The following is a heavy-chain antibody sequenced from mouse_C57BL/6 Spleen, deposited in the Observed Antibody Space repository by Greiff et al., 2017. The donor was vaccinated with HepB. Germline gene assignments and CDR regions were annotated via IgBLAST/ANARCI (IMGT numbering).Heavy chain of an antibody. V-gene: IGHV5-4*01. J-gene: IGHJ1*03. Sequence: EVQVVESGGGLVKPGGSLKLSCAASGFTFSSYAMSWVRQTPEKRLEWVATISDGGSYTYYPDNVKGRFTISRDNAKNNLYLQMSHLKSEDTAMYYCARDRYYGDWYFDVWGTGTTVTVSS. CDR2: ISDGGSYT. CDR1: GFTFSSYA. CDR3: ARDRYYGDWYFDV. D-gene: IGHD1-1*01.